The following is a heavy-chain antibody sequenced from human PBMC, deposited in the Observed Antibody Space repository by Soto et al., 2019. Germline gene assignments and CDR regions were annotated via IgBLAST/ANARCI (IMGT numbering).Heavy chain of an antibody. Sequence: EVQLVESGGGLVQPGGSLRLSCAGSAFSFINHHMHWVRQAPGKGLEYVSGISASGSTIYYADSVKGRFTISRDNSKNTLFLQMGDLRNEDMAVYYCARVRKTYGDYDYWGQGTLVTVSS. D-gene: IGHD4-17*01. V-gene: IGHV3-64*07. CDR3: ARVRKTYGDYDY. CDR2: ISASGSTI. J-gene: IGHJ4*02. CDR1: AFSFINHH.